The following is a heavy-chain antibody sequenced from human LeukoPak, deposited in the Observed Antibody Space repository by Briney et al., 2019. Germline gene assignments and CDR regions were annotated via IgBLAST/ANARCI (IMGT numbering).Heavy chain of an antibody. CDR3: ARGRLGPVATGGFDY. V-gene: IGHV4-34*01. J-gene: IGHJ4*02. Sequence: PSETLSLTCAVYGGSFSGYYWSWIRQPPGKGLEWIGEINHSGSTNYNPSLKSRVTISVDTSKNQFSLKLSSVTAADTAVYYCARGRLGPVATGGFDYWGQGTLVTVSS. CDR2: INHSGST. D-gene: IGHD5-12*01. CDR1: GGSFSGYY.